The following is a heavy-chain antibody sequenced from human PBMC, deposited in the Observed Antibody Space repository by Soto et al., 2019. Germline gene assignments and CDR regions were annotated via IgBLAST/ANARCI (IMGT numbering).Heavy chain of an antibody. CDR3: ARGGEVVPAAIHYYYYYMDV. V-gene: IGHV1-2*04. D-gene: IGHD2-2*01. J-gene: IGHJ6*03. CDR1: GYTFTGYY. CDR2: INPNSGGT. Sequence: ASVKVSCKASGYTFTGYYMHWVRQAPGQGLEWMGWINPNSGGTNYAQKFQGWVTMTRDTSISTAYMELSRLRSDDTAVYYCARGGEVVPAAIHYYYYYMDVWGKGTTVTVSS.